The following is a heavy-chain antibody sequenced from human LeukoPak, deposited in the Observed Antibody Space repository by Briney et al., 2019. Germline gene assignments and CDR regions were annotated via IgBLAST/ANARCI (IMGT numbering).Heavy chain of an antibody. CDR3: ARGADDFWSGYYFDY. CDR1: GGTFSSYA. D-gene: IGHD3-3*01. Sequence: SVKVSCKASGGTFSSYAISWVRQAPGQGLEWMGGIIPIFGTANYAQKFQGRVTITTDESTSTAYMELSSLRSEDTAVYYCARGADDFWSGYYFDYWGQGTLVTVSS. J-gene: IGHJ4*02. CDR2: IIPIFGTA. V-gene: IGHV1-69*05.